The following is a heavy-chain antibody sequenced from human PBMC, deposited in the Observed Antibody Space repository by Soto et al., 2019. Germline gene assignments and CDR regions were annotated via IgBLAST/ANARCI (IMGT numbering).Heavy chain of an antibody. CDR3: ARIPVDTSMIYWLDP. Sequence: LSLTCTVSGGSVSSGDYYGSWIRQPPGKGLEWIGYIYYSGNTNYNPSLKSPVIISVDTSKNLFSLKLTPVTAADTAVYYCARIPVDTSMIYWLDPWGQGTLVTVSS. CDR1: GGSVSSGDYY. CDR2: IYYSGNT. J-gene: IGHJ5*02. D-gene: IGHD5-18*01. V-gene: IGHV4-61*08.